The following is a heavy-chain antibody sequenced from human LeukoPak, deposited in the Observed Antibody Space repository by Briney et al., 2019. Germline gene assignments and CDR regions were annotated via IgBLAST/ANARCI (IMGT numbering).Heavy chain of an antibody. CDR1: GFTFSRYW. V-gene: IGHV3-74*03. CDR2: INTDGSST. Sequence: AGGSLRLSCAASGFTFSRYWMHWVRQAPGKGLVWVSRINTDGSSTTYADSVKGRFTISRDNAKNTLFLQMNSLRAEDTAVYYCARDLDYYDSSAYHSGTLWGQGTLVTVFS. CDR3: ARDLDYYDSSAYHSGTL. J-gene: IGHJ4*02. D-gene: IGHD3-22*01.